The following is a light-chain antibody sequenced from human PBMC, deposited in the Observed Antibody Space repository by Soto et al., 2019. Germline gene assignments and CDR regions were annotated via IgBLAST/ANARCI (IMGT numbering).Light chain of an antibody. V-gene: IGLV1-51*01. CDR3: ATWDSSLSAWL. CDR1: SSNIRNNY. CDR2: DNN. Sequence: QSVLTQPPSLSAAPGQTVTISCSGGSSNIRNNYVSWYQQVAGTTPKLLIFDNNKRPSGIPDRFSGSKSGTSATLGIAGLQTGDAADYYCATWDSSLSAWLFGGGTKLTVL. J-gene: IGLJ3*02.